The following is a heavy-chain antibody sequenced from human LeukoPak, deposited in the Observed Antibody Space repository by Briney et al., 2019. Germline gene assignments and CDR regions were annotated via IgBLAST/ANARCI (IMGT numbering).Heavy chain of an antibody. CDR2: INPNSGGT. CDR3: ARDQVMITFGGVSGGSWFDP. J-gene: IGHJ5*02. D-gene: IGHD3-16*01. V-gene: IGHV1-2*02. Sequence: RASVKVSCKASGYTFTGYYMHWVRQAPGQGLEWMGWINPNSGGTNYAQKFQGRVTMTRDTSISTAYMELSRLRSDDTAVYYCARDQVMITFGGVSGGSWFDPWGQGTLVTVSS. CDR1: GYTFTGYY.